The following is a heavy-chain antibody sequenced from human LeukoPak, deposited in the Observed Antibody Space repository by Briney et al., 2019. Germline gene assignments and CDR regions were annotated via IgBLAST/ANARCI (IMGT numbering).Heavy chain of an antibody. V-gene: IGHV3-23*01. Sequence: GGSLRLSCAASGITFKSYAMSWVRQAPGKGLEWVSAISGSGGSTYYADSVKGRFTISRDNSKDTLYLQMSSLRDDDTAVYYCARAQYCSGGSCYSGTLGSWGQGTLVTVSS. J-gene: IGHJ5*02. CDR1: GITFKSYA. D-gene: IGHD2-15*01. CDR3: ARAQYCSGGSCYSGTLGS. CDR2: ISGSGGST.